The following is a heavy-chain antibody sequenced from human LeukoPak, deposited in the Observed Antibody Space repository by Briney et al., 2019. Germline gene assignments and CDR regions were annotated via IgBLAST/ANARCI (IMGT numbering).Heavy chain of an antibody. J-gene: IGHJ4*02. CDR1: GFTFSNAW. V-gene: IGHV3-15*01. CDR2: IKSKTDGGTT. CDR3: TTSRHCSSTSCHRDY. Sequence: GGSLRLSCAASGFTFSNAWMSWVRQAPGKGLEWVGRIKSKTDGGTTDYAAPVKGRFTISRDDSKNTLYLQMNSLKTEDTAVYYCTTSRHCSSTSCHRDYWGQGTLDTVSS. D-gene: IGHD2-2*02.